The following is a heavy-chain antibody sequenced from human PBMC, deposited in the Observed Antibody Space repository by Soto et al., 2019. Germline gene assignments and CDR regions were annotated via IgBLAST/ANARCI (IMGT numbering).Heavy chain of an antibody. CDR3: ASDSGWYEF. J-gene: IGHJ4*02. Sequence: ASVKVSCKASGYTFTSFGISWRRQAPGQGPEWMGWISPYNGNTKYSQKFQGRVTLTTDTSTSTAYMELRSLKSDDTAVYYCASDSGWYEFWGQGTLVTVYS. CDR2: ISPYNGNT. CDR1: GYTFTSFG. D-gene: IGHD6-19*01. V-gene: IGHV1-18*01.